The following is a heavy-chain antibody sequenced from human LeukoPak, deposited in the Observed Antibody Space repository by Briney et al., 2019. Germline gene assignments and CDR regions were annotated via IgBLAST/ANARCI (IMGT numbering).Heavy chain of an antibody. J-gene: IGHJ4*02. V-gene: IGHV3-66*01. CDR1: GFTFGDYA. CDR3: ARDPPHGDY. CDR2: IHISGNT. Sequence: GGSLRLSCTASGFTFGDYAMSWVRQAPGKGLEWVSTIHISGNTYYADSVKGRFTISRDNSENTLYLRMNSLRADDTAVYYCARDPPHGDYWGQGTLVTVSS.